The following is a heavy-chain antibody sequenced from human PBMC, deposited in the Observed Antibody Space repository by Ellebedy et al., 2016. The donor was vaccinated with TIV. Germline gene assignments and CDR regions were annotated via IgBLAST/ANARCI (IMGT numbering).Heavy chain of an antibody. J-gene: IGHJ4*02. D-gene: IGHD2-2*03. CDR2: IKQDGSDK. Sequence: GESLKISCAASGFTFSYYWMSWGRQAPGKGLEWLANIKQDGSDKNYMDSVKGRFSISRDNSKNSLYLQMDSLTAEDTAVYYCVRGSGYCTSNTYSDNWGQGTLVTVSS. CDR1: GFTFSYYW. CDR3: VRGSGYCTSNTYSDN. V-gene: IGHV3-7*03.